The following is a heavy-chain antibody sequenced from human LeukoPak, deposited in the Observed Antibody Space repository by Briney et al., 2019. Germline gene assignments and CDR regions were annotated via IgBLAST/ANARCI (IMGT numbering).Heavy chain of an antibody. CDR3: AREGWDYYDSSGYYPIYYYYYMDV. V-gene: IGHV1-69*06. Sequence: SVKVSCKASGYTFTNYGINWVRQAPGQGLEWMGGIIPIFGTANYAQKFQGRVTITADKSTSTAYMELSSLRSEDTAVYYCAREGWDYYDSSGYYPIYYYYYMDVWGKGTTVTVSS. D-gene: IGHD3-22*01. CDR1: GYTFTNYG. J-gene: IGHJ6*03. CDR2: IIPIFGTA.